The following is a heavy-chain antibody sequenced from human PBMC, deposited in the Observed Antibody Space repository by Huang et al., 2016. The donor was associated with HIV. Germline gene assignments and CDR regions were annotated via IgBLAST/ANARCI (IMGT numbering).Heavy chain of an antibody. CDR3: AKYVHESRGHYIQAFDH. D-gene: IGHD3-22*01. CDR2: SVGSGGST. V-gene: IGHV3-23*01. J-gene: IGHJ4*02. CDR1: GVAFSNNA. Sequence: EVQLLESGGGLVQPGGSLRLSCAASGVAFSNNAMSWVRQAPGKGLEWVSCSVGSGGSTYYADSVKGRFTISRENSKNTLYLQMNSLTAEDTAVYFCAKYVHESRGHYIQAFDHWGQGTLVTVSS.